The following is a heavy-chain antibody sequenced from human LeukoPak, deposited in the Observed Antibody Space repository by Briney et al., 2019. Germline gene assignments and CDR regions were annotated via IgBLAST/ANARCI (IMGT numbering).Heavy chain of an antibody. J-gene: IGHJ4*02. CDR2: ISSSSSTI. CDR3: ARVQGGGFRTADF. V-gene: IGHV3-48*01. Sequence: PGGSLRLSCAASGFTFSSYSMNWVRQAPGKGLEWVSYISSSSSTIYYADSVKGRFTISRDNSRNTVFLQMNSLRGEDTAIYYCARVQGGGFRTADFWGQGTVVTVSS. CDR1: GFTFSSYS. D-gene: IGHD3-10*01.